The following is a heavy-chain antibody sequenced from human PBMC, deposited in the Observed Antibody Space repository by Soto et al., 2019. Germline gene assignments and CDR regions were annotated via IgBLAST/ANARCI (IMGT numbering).Heavy chain of an antibody. Sequence: SETLSLTCTVSGASISSCSYYWGWIRQPPGKGLEWIGSIFYTGGTYYNPSLKSRLTISVDTSKNQFSLRLTSVTAADTALYYCARAYCGGDCYPTGAFDIWGQGTVVTVSS. J-gene: IGHJ3*02. V-gene: IGHV4-39*01. D-gene: IGHD2-21*02. CDR2: IFYTGGT. CDR1: GASISSCSYY. CDR3: ARAYCGGDCYPTGAFDI.